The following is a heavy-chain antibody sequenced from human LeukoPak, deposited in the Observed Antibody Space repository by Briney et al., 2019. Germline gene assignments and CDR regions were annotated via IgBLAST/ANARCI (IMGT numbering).Heavy chain of an antibody. V-gene: IGHV3-7*01. Sequence: PGGSLRLSCAASGVTFSGYWMSWVRQAPGKGPEWVANIKQDGSEKYYVDSVKGRFTISRDNAKNSLFLQMNSLRAEDTAVYYCARENTVRDYWGQGTVVTVSS. CDR3: ARENTVRDY. CDR1: GVTFSGYW. J-gene: IGHJ4*02. D-gene: IGHD4-17*01. CDR2: IKQDGSEK.